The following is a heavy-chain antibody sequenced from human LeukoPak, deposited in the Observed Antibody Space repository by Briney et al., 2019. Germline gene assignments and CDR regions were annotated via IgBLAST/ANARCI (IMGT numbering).Heavy chain of an antibody. CDR2: ISSSSSTI. CDR3: ARDQGRLPPDILDPSDY. V-gene: IGHV3-48*02. Sequence: PGGSLRLSCAASGFTFSSYSMNWVRQAPGKGLEWVSYISSSSSTIYYADSVKVRFTIYRDNAKNSLYLQMNSLRDEDTAVYYCARDQGRLPPDILDPSDYWGQGTLVTVSS. D-gene: IGHD5-12*01. J-gene: IGHJ4*02. CDR1: GFTFSSYS.